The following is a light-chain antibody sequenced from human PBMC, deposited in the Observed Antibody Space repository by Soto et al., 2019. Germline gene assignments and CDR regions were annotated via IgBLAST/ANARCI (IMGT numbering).Light chain of an antibody. Sequence: ENVLTQSPATLSLSPGEGATLSCRASESVGSDLAWYQQKPGQPPRLLIYDVSGRATGVPARFSGSGSGTDFTLTISSLEPEDFAVYYCQQRDSWPLTFGGGTTVEIK. V-gene: IGKV3-11*01. CDR3: QQRDSWPLT. CDR2: DVS. J-gene: IGKJ4*01. CDR1: ESVGSD.